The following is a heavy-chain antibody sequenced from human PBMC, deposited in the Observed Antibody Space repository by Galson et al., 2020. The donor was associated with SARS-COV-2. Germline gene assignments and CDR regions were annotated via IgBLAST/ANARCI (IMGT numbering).Heavy chain of an antibody. V-gene: IGHV4-39*07. CDR2: IYYSGST. CDR1: GGSISSSSYY. J-gene: IGHJ4*02. D-gene: IGHD2-2*02. CDR3: ARASCSSTSCYTRYYFDY. Sequence: SETLSLTCTVSGGSISSSSYYWGWIRQPPGKGLEWIGSIYYSGSTYYNPSLKSRVTISVDTSKNQFSLKLSSVTAADTAVYYCARASCSSTSCYTRYYFDYWGQGTLVTVSS.